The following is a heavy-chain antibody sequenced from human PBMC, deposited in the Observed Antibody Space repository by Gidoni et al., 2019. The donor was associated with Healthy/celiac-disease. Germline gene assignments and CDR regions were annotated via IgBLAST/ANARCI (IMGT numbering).Heavy chain of an antibody. CDR1: GGSFSGYY. V-gene: IGHV4-34*01. CDR2: INHSGST. Sequence: QVQLQQWGAGLLKPSETLSLTCAVYGGSFSGYYWSWIRQPPGKGLEWIGEINHSGSTNYNPSLKSRVTISVDTSKNQFSLKLSSVTAADTAVYYCARGPGYCSGGSCYAMKRYGFSRLDYWGQGTLVTVSS. CDR3: ARGPGYCSGGSCYAMKRYGFSRLDY. D-gene: IGHD2-15*01. J-gene: IGHJ4*02.